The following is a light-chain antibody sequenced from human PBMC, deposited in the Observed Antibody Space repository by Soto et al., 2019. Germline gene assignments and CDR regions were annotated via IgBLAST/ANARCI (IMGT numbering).Light chain of an antibody. CDR2: GAS. V-gene: IGKV3-15*01. Sequence: EIVMTQSPATLSVSPGERATVSCRASQNIRTNLAWYQQKPGQAPRILVYGASTRASGIPARFSGSGSGTDFTLTISSPQSEDFAVYYCQHYNNWPYTFGQGTKLEIK. CDR3: QHYNNWPYT. J-gene: IGKJ2*01. CDR1: QNIRTN.